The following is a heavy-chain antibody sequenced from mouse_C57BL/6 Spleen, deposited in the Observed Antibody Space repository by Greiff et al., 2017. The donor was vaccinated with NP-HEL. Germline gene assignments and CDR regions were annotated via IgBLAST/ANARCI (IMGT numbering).Heavy chain of an antibody. V-gene: IGHV1-55*01. J-gene: IGHJ4*01. CDR3: ARRGVAIYYYAMDY. CDR2: IYPGSGST. Sequence: QVQLKQPGAELVKPGASVKMSCKASGYTFNSYWITWVKQRPGQGLEWIGDIYPGSGSTKYNEKFKSKATLTVDTSSSTAYMQLSSLTSEDSAVYYCARRGVAIYYYAMDYWGQGTSVTVSS. D-gene: IGHD1-1*02. CDR1: GYTFNSYW.